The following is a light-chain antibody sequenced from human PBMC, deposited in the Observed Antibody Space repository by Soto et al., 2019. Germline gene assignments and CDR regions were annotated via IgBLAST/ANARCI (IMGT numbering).Light chain of an antibody. Sequence: DIVMTQSPDSLAVSLGERATINCKSSQTVLHSSNSKNYLAWYQQKPGQPPKLLIYWASIRESGVTERISGSGSGTDFTLTISSLHVEDVAVYYSQQFHSNPPTFGGGTKVDIK. CDR3: QQFHSNPPT. V-gene: IGKV4-1*01. CDR1: QTVLHSSNSKNY. J-gene: IGKJ4*01. CDR2: WAS.